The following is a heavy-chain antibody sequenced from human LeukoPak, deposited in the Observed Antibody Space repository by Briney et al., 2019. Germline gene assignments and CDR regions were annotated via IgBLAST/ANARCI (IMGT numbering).Heavy chain of an antibody. V-gene: IGHV3-33*01. Sequence: PGGSLRLSCAASGFTFSSYGMHWVRQAPGKGLEWVAVIWYDGSNKYYADSVKGRFTISRDNSKNTLYLQMNSLRAEDTAVYYCARDHGYSSSWSQNYYYYYGMDVWGHGTTVTVSS. CDR2: IWYDGSNK. J-gene: IGHJ6*02. CDR3: ARDHGYSSSWSQNYYYYYGMDV. CDR1: GFTFSSYG. D-gene: IGHD6-13*01.